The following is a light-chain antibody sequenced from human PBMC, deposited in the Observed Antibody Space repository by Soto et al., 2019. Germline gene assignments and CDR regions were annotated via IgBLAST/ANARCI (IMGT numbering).Light chain of an antibody. V-gene: IGKV3-20*01. CDR1: QSVSSSY. J-gene: IGKJ1*01. CDR3: QPCCSLPGT. Sequence: EIALTQSPGTMSLSPGEKTTLSCRVSQSVSSSYLAWYQQKPGQAPRLLIYGASSRATGIPDRFSGSGSGTGFTLSISRLEHEDFAVYYWQPCCSLPGTFGQGTKVDIK. CDR2: GAS.